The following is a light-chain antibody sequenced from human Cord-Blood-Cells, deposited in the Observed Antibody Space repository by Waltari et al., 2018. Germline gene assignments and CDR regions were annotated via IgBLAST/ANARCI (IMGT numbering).Light chain of an antibody. V-gene: IGLV2-23*01. CDR3: CSYAGSSTWV. CDR1: SSDVGSYNL. J-gene: IGLJ3*02. Sequence: QSALTQPASVSGSPGQSITISCTGTSSDVGSYNLVSWYQQHPGKAPKLMIYEGSKRPSGVSNRFSGSKSGKTASLTISGLQAEDDADYYCCSYAGSSTWVFVGGTKLTVL. CDR2: EGS.